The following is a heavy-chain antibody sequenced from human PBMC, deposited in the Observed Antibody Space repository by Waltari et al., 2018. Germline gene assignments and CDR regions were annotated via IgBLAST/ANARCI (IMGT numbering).Heavy chain of an antibody. V-gene: IGHV3-53*01. J-gene: IGHJ4*02. Sequence: EVQLVESGGGLIQPGGSLSLSCAASGFTVSSNYMSWVRQAPGKGLGWVSVIYSGGSTYDADSVKGRFTISRDNSKNTLYLQMNSLRAEDTAVYYCARGLMTTLDYWGQGTLVTVSS. D-gene: IGHD4-17*01. CDR1: GFTVSSNY. CDR3: ARGLMTTLDY. CDR2: IYSGGST.